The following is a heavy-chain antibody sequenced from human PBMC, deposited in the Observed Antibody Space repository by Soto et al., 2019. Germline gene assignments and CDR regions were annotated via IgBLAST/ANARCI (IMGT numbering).Heavy chain of an antibody. D-gene: IGHD3-10*01. J-gene: IGHJ4*02. CDR3: ARGYGEEWPTSDC. Sequence: QVQLQQWGAGLLKPSETLFLTCTVYGGSFSRYHWNWIRQAPGKGLEWIGEIHHAGGTNYSPSLEGRVTISVDPSKNEFSLKLSSVTAADTAVYYCARGYGEEWPTSDCWGQGTLVTVSS. V-gene: IGHV4-34*01. CDR2: IHHAGGT. CDR1: GGSFSRYH.